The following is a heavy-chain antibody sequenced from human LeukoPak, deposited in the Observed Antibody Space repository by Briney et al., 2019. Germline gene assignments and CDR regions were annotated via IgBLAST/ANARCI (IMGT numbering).Heavy chain of an antibody. D-gene: IGHD3-9*01. CDR3: ARVNYGILTGYSKDAFDI. V-gene: IGHV4-38-2*02. CDR2: IYHSGST. J-gene: IGHJ3*02. Sequence: SETLSLTCTVSGYSIGSGYYWGWIRQPPGKGLEWIGSIYHSGSTYYNPSLKSRVTISVDTSKNQFSLKLSSVTAADTAVYYCARVNYGILTGYSKDAFDIWGQGAMVTVSS. CDR1: GYSIGSGYY.